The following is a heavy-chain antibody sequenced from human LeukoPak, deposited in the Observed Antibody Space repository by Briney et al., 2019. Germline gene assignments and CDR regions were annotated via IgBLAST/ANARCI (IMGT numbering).Heavy chain of an antibody. CDR1: GYSISSGFY. Sequence: SETLSLTCTVSGYSISSGFYWGWIRQPPGKGLQWSGSIYHTGTTYYNPSLKSRVTISVDTSKSQFSLKLSFVTAADTAVYYCARGDSGWYLGLGFDYWGQGTLVTVSS. D-gene: IGHD6-19*01. CDR2: IYHTGTT. J-gene: IGHJ4*02. CDR3: ARGDSGWYLGLGFDY. V-gene: IGHV4-38-2*02.